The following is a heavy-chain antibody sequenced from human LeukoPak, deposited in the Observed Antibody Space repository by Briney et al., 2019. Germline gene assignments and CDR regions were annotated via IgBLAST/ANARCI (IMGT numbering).Heavy chain of an antibody. CDR2: ISGSGGST. J-gene: IGHJ4*02. Sequence: GRSLRLSCAASGVTFSSYALNWVRQAPGKGLEWVSGISGSGGSTYYADSVKGRFTISRDNSKNTLYLQMNSLRAEDTAVYYCAKPNVGVPLQYFDSWGQGTLVTVSS. V-gene: IGHV3-23*01. CDR3: AKPNVGVPLQYFDS. D-gene: IGHD1-26*01. CDR1: GVTFSSYA.